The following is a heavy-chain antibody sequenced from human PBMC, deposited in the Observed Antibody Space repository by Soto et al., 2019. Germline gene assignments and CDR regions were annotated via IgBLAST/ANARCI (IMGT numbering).Heavy chain of an antibody. CDR3: ATDLVAVAGTGFDD. D-gene: IGHD6-19*01. CDR2: FDPEDGET. J-gene: IGHJ4*02. V-gene: IGHV1-24*01. CDR1: GYTLTELS. Sequence: ASVKVSCKVSGYTLTELSMHWVRQAPGKGLEWMGGFDPEDGETIYAQKFQGRVTMTEDTSTDTAYMELSSPRSEDTAVYYCATDLVAVAGTGFDDWGQRTLVTVSS.